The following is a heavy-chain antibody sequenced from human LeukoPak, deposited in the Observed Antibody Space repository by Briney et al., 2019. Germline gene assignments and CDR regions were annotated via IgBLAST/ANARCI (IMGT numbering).Heavy chain of an antibody. J-gene: IGHJ4*02. CDR2: ISAYNGNT. CDR1: GYTFTSYG. D-gene: IGHD3-22*01. V-gene: IGHV1-18*01. Sequence: ASVKVSCKASGYTFTSYGTSWVRQAPGQGLEWMGWISAYNGNTNYAQKLQGRVTMTTDTSTSTAYMELRSLRSDDTAVYYCARGRGDYYDSSGYYDYWGQGTLVTVSS. CDR3: ARGRGDYYDSSGYYDY.